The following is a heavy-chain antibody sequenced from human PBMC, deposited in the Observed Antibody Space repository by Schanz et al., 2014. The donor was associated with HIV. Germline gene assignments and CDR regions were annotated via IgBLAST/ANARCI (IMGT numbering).Heavy chain of an antibody. D-gene: IGHD2-15*01. CDR1: GYTFTSYG. J-gene: IGHJ6*02. V-gene: IGHV1-18*01. CDR2: ISAYNGNI. CDR3: ARWGRGCSGGSCYWGYYGMDV. Sequence: VQLLQSGAEVKKPGASVKVSCKASGYTFTSYGITWVRQAPGQGLEWMGWISAYNGNINYAQKFRDRVTMTTDTSTSTAYMDLRSLRSDDTAVYYCARWGRGCSGGSCYWGYYGMDVWGQGTTVTVSS.